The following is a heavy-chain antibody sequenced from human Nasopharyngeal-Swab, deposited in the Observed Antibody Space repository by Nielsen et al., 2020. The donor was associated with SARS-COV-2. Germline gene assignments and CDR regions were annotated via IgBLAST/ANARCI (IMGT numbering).Heavy chain of an antibody. J-gene: IGHJ5*01. CDR3: ASLGKDNSGWFDY. V-gene: IGHV4-39*01. D-gene: IGHD4-11*01. CDR2: IYYSVST. Sequence: WIRQPPGKGLEGIGSIYYSVSTYYNPSLKSRVTISVDTSKNQFSLRLSSVTAADTAVYYCASLGKDNSGWFDYWGQGTLVTVSS.